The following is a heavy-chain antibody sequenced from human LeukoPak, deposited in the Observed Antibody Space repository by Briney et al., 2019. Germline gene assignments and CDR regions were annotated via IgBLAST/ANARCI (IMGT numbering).Heavy chain of an antibody. CDR3: VREEEGGTFDY. D-gene: IGHD3-16*01. Sequence: ASVKVSCKASGYIFTSYYIHWVRQAPGQGLEWMGIIYPSAGYANYAQTFQGRVTMAMDTSTSTVDMELSSLRSEDTAAYYCVREEEGGTFDYWGQGTLVTVSS. V-gene: IGHV1-46*01. CDR2: IYPSAGYA. J-gene: IGHJ4*02. CDR1: GYIFTSYY.